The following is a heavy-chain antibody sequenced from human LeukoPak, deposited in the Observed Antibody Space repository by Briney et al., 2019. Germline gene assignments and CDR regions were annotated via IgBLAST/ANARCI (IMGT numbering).Heavy chain of an antibody. CDR1: GFTFSDYW. V-gene: IGHV3-7*01. Sequence: AGGSLRLSCAASGFTFSDYWLSWVRQAPGKGLEWVANMNRDGSEKNYVDSMKGRITISGDNAKNSLYLQMNSLRVEDTAVYYCARDGGIIRFGGQDVWGQGTTVTVS. CDR2: MNRDGSEK. D-gene: IGHD3-16*01. J-gene: IGHJ6*02. CDR3: ARDGGIIRFGGQDV.